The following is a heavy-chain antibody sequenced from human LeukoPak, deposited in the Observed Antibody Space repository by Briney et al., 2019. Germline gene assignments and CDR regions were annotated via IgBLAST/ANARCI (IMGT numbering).Heavy chain of an antibody. V-gene: IGHV1-18*01. CDR1: GYTFTSYG. J-gene: IGHJ4*02. CDR3: ARAVVRLSPAY. Sequence: VASVKVSCKASGYTFTSYGISWVRQAPGQGLEWMGWISAYNGNTNYAQKLQGRVTMTTDTSTSTAYMELRSLRSNDTAVYYCARAVVRLSPAYWGQGTLVTVSS. D-gene: IGHD5-12*01. CDR2: ISAYNGNT.